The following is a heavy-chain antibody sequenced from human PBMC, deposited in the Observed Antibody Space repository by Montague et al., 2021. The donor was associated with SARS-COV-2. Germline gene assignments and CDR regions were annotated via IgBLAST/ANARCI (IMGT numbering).Heavy chain of an antibody. CDR1: GFSVSNNY. V-gene: IGHV3-66*02. D-gene: IGHD5-12*01. CDR3: AREGYSAYDYGGFDI. J-gene: IGHJ3*02. CDR2: IYSGGTT. Sequence: SLRLSCEASGFSVSNNYMSWVRQAPGKGLEWVSVIYSGGTTHYADSVXGRLTISRDNSKNTLYVQVDSLRPEDTAVYYCAREGYSAYDYGGFDIWGQGTMVIVSS.